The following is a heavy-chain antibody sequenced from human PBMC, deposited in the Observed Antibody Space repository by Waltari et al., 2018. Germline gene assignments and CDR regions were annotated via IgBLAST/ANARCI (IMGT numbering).Heavy chain of an antibody. V-gene: IGHV1-2*02. CDR2: INPNSGGT. CDR1: GYIFTGYY. CDR3: ARCLAGLRFLQWLHFDS. Sequence: QVQLVQSGAEVKKPGASVKVSCKAYGYIFTGYYIHWVRQAPGQGLEWMGWINPNSGGTNYAQRFQGRVTMTRDTSISTVYMELSSLRSDDTAVYYCARCLAGLRFLQWLHFDSWGQGTLVTVSS. D-gene: IGHD3-3*01. J-gene: IGHJ4*02.